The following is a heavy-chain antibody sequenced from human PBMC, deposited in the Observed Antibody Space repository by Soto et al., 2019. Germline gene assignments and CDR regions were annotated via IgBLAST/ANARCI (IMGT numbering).Heavy chain of an antibody. Sequence: SETLSLTCAVYGGSFSGYYWSWIRQPPGKGLEWIGEINHSGSTNYNPSLKSRVTISVDTSKNQFSLKLSSVTAADTAVYYCARGPEYDIVVVPADTYYFDYWGQGTLVTVSS. CDR1: GGSFSGYY. CDR3: ARGPEYDIVVVPADTYYFDY. V-gene: IGHV4-34*01. J-gene: IGHJ4*02. CDR2: INHSGST. D-gene: IGHD2-2*01.